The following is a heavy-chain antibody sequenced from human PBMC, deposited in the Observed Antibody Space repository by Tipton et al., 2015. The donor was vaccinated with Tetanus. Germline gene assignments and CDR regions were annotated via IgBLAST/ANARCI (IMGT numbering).Heavy chain of an antibody. V-gene: IGHV4-31*03. Sequence: GLVKPSQTLSLTCTVSGGSISSGGYYWSWIRQHPGKGLEWIGDIYSSGSTYSNPSLKGRVTISVDTSKNQFSLKLNSVTVADTAVYYCARDQTRGARGWDYFDYRGLGTLVTVSS. CDR3: ARDQTRGARGWDYFDY. J-gene: IGHJ4*02. D-gene: IGHD1-26*01. CDR1: GGSISSGGYY. CDR2: IYSSGST.